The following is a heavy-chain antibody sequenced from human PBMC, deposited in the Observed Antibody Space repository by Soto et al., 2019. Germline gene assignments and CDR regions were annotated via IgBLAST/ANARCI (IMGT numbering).Heavy chain of an antibody. CDR2: IVPVFGRS. CDR3: AREGSGYNF. CDR1: GGSFSNFG. V-gene: IGHV1-69*13. Sequence: SVKVSCKASGGSFSNFGISWVRQAPGQGLEWMGGIVPVFGRSNYAQRFRGRLTITADESTRRGYMELISQKSDDTAVYYCAREGSGYNFWGQGTQVTVSS. J-gene: IGHJ4*02. D-gene: IGHD5-12*01.